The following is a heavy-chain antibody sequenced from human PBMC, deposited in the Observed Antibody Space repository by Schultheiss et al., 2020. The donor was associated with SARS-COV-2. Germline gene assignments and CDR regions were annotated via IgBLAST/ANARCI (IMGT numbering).Heavy chain of an antibody. CDR1: GGSISSSSYY. J-gene: IGHJ3*02. V-gene: IGHV4-61*02. D-gene: IGHD2-2*03. Sequence: SETLSLTCTVSGGSISSSSYYWGWIRQPPGKGLEWIGRIYTSGSTNYNPSLKSRVTISVDTSKNQFSLKLSSVTAADTAVYYCARLLDPKTFDIWGQGTMVTVSS. CDR3: ARLLDPKTFDI. CDR2: IYTSGST.